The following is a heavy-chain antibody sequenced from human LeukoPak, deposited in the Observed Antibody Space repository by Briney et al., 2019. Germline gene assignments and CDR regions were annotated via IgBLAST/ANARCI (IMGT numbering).Heavy chain of an antibody. D-gene: IGHD2-15*01. V-gene: IGHV4-4*02. CDR1: GGSISSSNW. Sequence: SGTPSLTCAVSGGSISSSNWWSWVRQPPGKGLEWIGEIYHSGSTNYNPSLKSRVTISVDKSKNQFSLKLSSVTAADTAVYYCARAPPGYCSGGSCLVDYWGQGTLVTVSS. CDR3: ARAPPGYCSGGSCLVDY. CDR2: IYHSGST. J-gene: IGHJ4*02.